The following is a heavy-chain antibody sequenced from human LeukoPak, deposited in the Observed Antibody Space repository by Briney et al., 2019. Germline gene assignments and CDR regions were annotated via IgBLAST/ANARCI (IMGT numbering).Heavy chain of an antibody. V-gene: IGHV3-21*01. J-gene: IGHJ4*02. D-gene: IGHD3-22*01. CDR3: ASGPDYYDSSGDYHFDY. Sequence: GGSLRLSCAASGFTFSSYSMNWVRQAPGKGLEWVSSISSSSSYIYYADSVKGRFTISRDNAKNSLYLQMNSLRAEDTAVYYCASGPDYYDSSGDYHFDYWGQGALVTVSS. CDR1: GFTFSSYS. CDR2: ISSSSSYI.